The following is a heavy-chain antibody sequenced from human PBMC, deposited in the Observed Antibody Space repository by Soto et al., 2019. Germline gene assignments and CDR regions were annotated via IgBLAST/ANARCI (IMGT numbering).Heavy chain of an antibody. J-gene: IGHJ4*02. CDR1: GGSISSGGYY. CDR2: IYYSGST. D-gene: IGHD3-22*01. Sequence: SETLSLTCTVSGGSISSGGYYWSWIRQHPGKGLEWIGYIYYSGSTYYNPSLKSRVTISVDTSKNQFSLKLSSVTAVDTAVYYCASYSHHYYYDSSGYPSGYFDYWGQGTLVTVSS. V-gene: IGHV4-31*03. CDR3: ASYSHHYYYDSSGYPSGYFDY.